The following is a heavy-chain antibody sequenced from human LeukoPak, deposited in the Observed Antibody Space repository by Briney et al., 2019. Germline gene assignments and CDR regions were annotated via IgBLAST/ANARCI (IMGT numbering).Heavy chain of an antibody. D-gene: IGHD2-15*01. V-gene: IGHV3-7*01. CDR2: IKEDGSEK. Sequence: PGGSLRLSCAASGFTFSSYWMSWVRQAPGKGLEWVANIKEDGSEKYYVDSVKGRFTISRDNAKNSLYLQMNSLRAEDTAVYYCARGGGCNGGSCYSTTPYYYYGMDVWGQGTTVTVSS. J-gene: IGHJ6*02. CDR3: ARGGGCNGGSCYSTTPYYYYGMDV. CDR1: GFTFSSYW.